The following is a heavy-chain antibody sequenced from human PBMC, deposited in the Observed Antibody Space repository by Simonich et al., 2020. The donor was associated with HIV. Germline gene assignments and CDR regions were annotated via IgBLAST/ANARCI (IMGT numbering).Heavy chain of an antibody. Sequence: QVQLQQWGAGLLKPSETLSLTCAVYGGSFSGDYWSWIRQPPGKGLEWIGEINHRANTNYNPSLKSRVTISVDTSKNQFSLKLSSVTAADTAVYYCARTYYYDSSGYYAGWFDPWGQGTLVTVSS. D-gene: IGHD3-22*01. V-gene: IGHV4-34*01. CDR1: GGSFSGDY. CDR3: ARTYYYDSSGYYAGWFDP. CDR2: INHRANT. J-gene: IGHJ5*02.